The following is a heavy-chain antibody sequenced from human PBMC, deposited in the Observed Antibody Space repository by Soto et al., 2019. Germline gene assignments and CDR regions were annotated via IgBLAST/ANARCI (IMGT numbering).Heavy chain of an antibody. CDR1: GFTFSSYA. V-gene: IGHV3-23*01. CDR3: AKDLPGGVSLYYYGMDV. D-gene: IGHD2-8*02. J-gene: IGHJ6*02. Sequence: EVQLLESGGGLVQPGGSLRLSCAASGFTFSSYAMSWVRQAPGKGLEWVSAISGSGGSTYYADPVKGRFTISRDNSKNTLYLQMNSLRAEDTAVYYCAKDLPGGVSLYYYGMDVWGQGTTVTVSS. CDR2: ISGSGGST.